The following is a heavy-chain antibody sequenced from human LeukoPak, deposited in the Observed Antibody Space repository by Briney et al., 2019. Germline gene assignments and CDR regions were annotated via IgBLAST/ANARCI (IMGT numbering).Heavy chain of an antibody. CDR1: GFTFSSYS. CDR3: ARAGPAFDI. CDR2: ISSSSSYI. V-gene: IGHV3-21*01. J-gene: IGHJ3*02. Sequence: GGSLRLSCAASGFTFSSYSMNWVRQAPGKGLEWVSSISSSSSYICYADSVKGRFTISRDNAKNSLYLQMNSLRAEDTAVYYCARAGPAFDIWGQGTMVTVSS.